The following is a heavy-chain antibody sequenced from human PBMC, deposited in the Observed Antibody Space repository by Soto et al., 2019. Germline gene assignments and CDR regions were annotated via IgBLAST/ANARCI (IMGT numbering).Heavy chain of an antibody. V-gene: IGHV4-4*02. CDR3: ASMVDTAMGDAFDI. J-gene: IGHJ3*02. CDR2: IYHSGST. Sequence: SETLSLTCAVSGGSISSSNWWSWVRQPPGKGLEWIGEIYHSGSTNYNPSLKSRVTISVDKSKNQFSLKLSSVTAADTAVYYCASMVDTAMGDAFDIWGQGTMVTVSS. CDR1: GGSISSSNW. D-gene: IGHD5-18*01.